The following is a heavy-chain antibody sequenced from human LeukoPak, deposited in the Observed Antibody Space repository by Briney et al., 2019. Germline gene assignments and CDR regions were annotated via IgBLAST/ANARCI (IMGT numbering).Heavy chain of an antibody. J-gene: IGHJ6*03. D-gene: IGHD5-18*01. CDR3: ARADFVYSYGVYYYYMGV. CDR2: IYTSGST. V-gene: IGHV4-61*02. CDR1: GGSISSGSYY. Sequence: SQTLSLTCTVSGGSISSGSYYWSWIRQPAGKGLEWIGRIYTSGSTNYNPSLKSRVTISVDTSKNQFSLKLSSVTAADTAVYYCARADFVYSYGVYYYYMGVWGKGTTVTVSS.